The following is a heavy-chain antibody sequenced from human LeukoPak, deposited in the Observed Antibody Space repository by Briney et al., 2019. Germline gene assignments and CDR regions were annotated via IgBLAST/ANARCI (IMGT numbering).Heavy chain of an antibody. J-gene: IGHJ4*02. Sequence: SETLSLTCTVSGGSISSSSYYWGWIRQPPGKGLEWIGSIHYSGSTYYNPSLKSRVTISVDTSKNQFSLKLSSVTAADTAVYYCAYSNYDILTGRIYFDYWGQGTLVTVSS. CDR3: AYSNYDILTGRIYFDY. V-gene: IGHV4-39*01. CDR1: GGSISSSSYY. D-gene: IGHD3-9*01. CDR2: IHYSGST.